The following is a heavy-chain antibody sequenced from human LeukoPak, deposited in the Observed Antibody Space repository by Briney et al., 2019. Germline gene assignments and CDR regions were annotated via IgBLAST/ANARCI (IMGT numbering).Heavy chain of an antibody. Sequence: GGSLRLSCAASGFTFSDYYMSWIRQAPGKGLEWVSYISSSSSYTNYADSVKGRFTISRDNAKNSLYLQMNSLRAEDTAVYYCARDIVVVPAAIYAFDIWGQGTIVTVSS. J-gene: IGHJ3*02. CDR1: GFTFSDYY. CDR3: ARDIVVVPAAIYAFDI. D-gene: IGHD2-2*02. CDR2: ISSSSSYT. V-gene: IGHV3-11*06.